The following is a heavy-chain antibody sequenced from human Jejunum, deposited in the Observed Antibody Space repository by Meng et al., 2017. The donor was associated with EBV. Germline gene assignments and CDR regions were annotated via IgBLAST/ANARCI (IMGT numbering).Heavy chain of an antibody. CDR2: INHGGGA. CDR1: GGSFSDYY. Sequence: QVRPQPGGAGLVEPSEVLHLTCAVYGGSFSDYYWTWIRQPPGKGLEWIGEINHGGGAIYNPSLKSRVTISVDTSKNQFSLKLSSVTAADTAVYYCARLGGYASGTYYPIDPWGQGTLVTVSS. D-gene: IGHD3-10*01. V-gene: IGHV4-34*01. J-gene: IGHJ5*02. CDR3: ARLGGYASGTYYPIDP.